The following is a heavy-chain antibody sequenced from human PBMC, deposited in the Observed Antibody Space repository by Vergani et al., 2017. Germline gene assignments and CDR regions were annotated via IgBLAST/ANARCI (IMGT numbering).Heavy chain of an antibody. CDR3: VRDRGLCAGGRCYTEAWDY. D-gene: IGHD2-2*02. J-gene: IGHJ4*02. V-gene: IGHV3-30-3*01. Sequence: QVQLVESGGGVVQPGTSLRLSCVVSGFALNRHAMYWVRQAPGKGLEWVVGISFDGTNEYYPDLVKGRFTISRDIAKNTLCLQVRSLRLEDTGVYHCVRDRGLCAGGRCYTEAWDYWGQGTAVTVSS. CDR1: GFALNRHA. CDR2: ISFDGTNE.